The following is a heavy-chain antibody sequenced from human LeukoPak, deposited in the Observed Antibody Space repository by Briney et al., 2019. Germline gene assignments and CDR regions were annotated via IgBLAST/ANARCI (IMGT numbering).Heavy chain of an antibody. D-gene: IGHD3-22*01. V-gene: IGHV4-4*07. CDR1: GGSISSYY. CDR3: ARVTYYYDSSGYYLDAFDI. J-gene: IGHJ3*02. Sequence: PSETLSLTCTVSGGSISSYYWSWIRQPAGRGLEWIGRIYTSGSTNYNPSLKGRVTMSVDTSKNQFSLKLSSVTAADTAVYYCARVTYYYDSSGYYLDAFDIWGQGTMVTVSS. CDR2: IYTSGST.